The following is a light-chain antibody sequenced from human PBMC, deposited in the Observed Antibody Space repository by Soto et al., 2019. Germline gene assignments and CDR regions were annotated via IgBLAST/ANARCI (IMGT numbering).Light chain of an antibody. CDR2: EAS. CDR3: CSYAGSDTMI. Sequence: SVLTQPASVSGSPGQSITISCTGTSSNVGSYNLVSWYQQHPGEAPKLMIYEASKRPSWVSNRFSGSKSGNTASLTISGLQAEDEADYYCCSYAGSDTMIFGGGTKLTVL. CDR1: SSNVGSYNL. J-gene: IGLJ2*01. V-gene: IGLV2-23*01.